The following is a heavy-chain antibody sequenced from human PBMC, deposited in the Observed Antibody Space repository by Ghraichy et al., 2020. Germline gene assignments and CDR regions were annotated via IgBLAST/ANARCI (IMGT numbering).Heavy chain of an antibody. CDR1: GFTFSSYA. Sequence: LNISCAASGFTFSSYAMGWVRQTPGKGLEWVSAITGSGDNTQYADSVKGRFTFSRDNSKNTLYLQLSSLRAEDTAVYYCAKYSSHWWNDVLDIWGQGTMVTVSS. CDR2: ITGSGDNT. V-gene: IGHV3-23*01. CDR3: AKYSSHWWNDVLDI. J-gene: IGHJ3*02. D-gene: IGHD2-8*02.